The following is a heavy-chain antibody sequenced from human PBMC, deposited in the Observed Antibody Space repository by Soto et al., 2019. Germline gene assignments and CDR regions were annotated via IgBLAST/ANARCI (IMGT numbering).Heavy chain of an antibody. CDR1: GFTFSGSA. V-gene: IGHV3-73*01. Sequence: SLRLSCEASGFTFSGSAMHWVRQASGKGLEWVGRIRSKANSYATAYAASVKGRFTISRDDSKNTAYLQMNSLKTEDTAVYYCTRHDSNYDFWSGSPPRYGMDVWGQGTTVTVSS. CDR3: TRHDSNYDFWSGSPPRYGMDV. D-gene: IGHD3-3*01. CDR2: IRSKANSYAT. J-gene: IGHJ6*02.